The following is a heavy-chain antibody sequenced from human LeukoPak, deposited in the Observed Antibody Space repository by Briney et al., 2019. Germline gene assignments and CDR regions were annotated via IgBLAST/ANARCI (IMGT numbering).Heavy chain of an antibody. CDR1: GFPFDDFS. V-gene: IGHV3-43*01. J-gene: IGHJ4*02. CDR3: AKDHGRGGGWLPN. Sequence: GGSLRLSCATSGFPFDDFSMHWVRQVPGKGLEWVSLVNWDGGTTSYADAVKGRFTISRDNSKDSLYLQMNSLRTEDTAFYFCAKDHGRGGGWLPNWGQGTLVTVSS. D-gene: IGHD6-19*01. CDR2: VNWDGGTT.